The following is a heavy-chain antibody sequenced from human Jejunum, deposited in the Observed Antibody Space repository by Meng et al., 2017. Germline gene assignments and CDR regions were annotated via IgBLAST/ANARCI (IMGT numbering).Heavy chain of an antibody. CDR2: IKPDGNTI. Sequence: EGPLVEAVGGLGQPGGSLRLSFAASGFPFSTYSMHWVRQAPGKGLVWVSQIKPDGNTISYADSVRGRFTISRDNAKSTLYLEMNSLRAEDAAVYYCARDNDWVVWDYWGRGTLVTVSS. CDR3: ARDNDWVVWDY. D-gene: IGHD1-1*01. CDR1: GFPFSTYS. V-gene: IGHV3-74*01. J-gene: IGHJ4*01.